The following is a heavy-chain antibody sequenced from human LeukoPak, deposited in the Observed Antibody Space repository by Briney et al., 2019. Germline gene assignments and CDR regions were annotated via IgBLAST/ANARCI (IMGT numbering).Heavy chain of an antibody. CDR1: FVFIRSCY. CDR3: AGGTRNFDY. Sequence: WETLSLTCTFCFVFIRSCYQRWIREPRRRGRDWIGYINYSGSTNYNPSLKSQVTISVDTSKIQFSLKLSSVAAADTAVYYCAGGTRNFDYWGQGTLVTVSS. V-gene: IGHV4-59*08. CDR2: INYSGST. J-gene: IGHJ4*02. D-gene: IGHD3/OR15-3a*01.